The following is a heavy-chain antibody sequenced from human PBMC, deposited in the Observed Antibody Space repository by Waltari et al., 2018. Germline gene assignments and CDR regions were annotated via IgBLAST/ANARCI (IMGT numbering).Heavy chain of an antibody. CDR2: IYSGGNT. Sequence: VRQAPGKGLGWVSVIYSGGNTYYADSVKGRFTSSRDSSKNTLYLQMNSLRAEDTAFYYCARSDYGDYGIDWGQGTLVTVSS. J-gene: IGHJ4*02. V-gene: IGHV3-53*01. D-gene: IGHD4-17*01. CDR3: ARSDYGDYGID.